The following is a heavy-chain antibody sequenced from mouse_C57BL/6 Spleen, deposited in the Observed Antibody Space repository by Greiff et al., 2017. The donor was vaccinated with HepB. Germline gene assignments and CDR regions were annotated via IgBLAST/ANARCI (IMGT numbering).Heavy chain of an antibody. J-gene: IGHJ4*01. D-gene: IGHD2-12*01. CDR2: IYPGDGAT. CDR3: ASRRYYNAMDG. V-gene: IGHV1-82*01. Sequence: VQLQESGPELVKPGASVKISCKASGYAFTSSWMNWVKQRPGKGLEWIGRIYPGDGATNYNGKFKGKATLTADKSTSTAYMQLSSLTSEDSAVYFCASRRYYNAMDGWGQGTSVTVAS. CDR1: GYAFTSSW.